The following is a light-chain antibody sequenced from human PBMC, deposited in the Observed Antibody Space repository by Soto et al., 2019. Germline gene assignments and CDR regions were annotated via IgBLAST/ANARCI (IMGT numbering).Light chain of an antibody. CDR1: QSIRNY. CDR3: QQSFSPLWT. V-gene: IGKV1-39*01. Sequence: EIQMTQSPSSLSSSVGDRVTITCPASQSIRNYLNWYQQKPGKAPKLLIYAASSMQSGVPSRFSGSGSETDFTLTISSLQPDDSATYYCQQSFSPLWTFGQGTKVEV. J-gene: IGKJ1*01. CDR2: AAS.